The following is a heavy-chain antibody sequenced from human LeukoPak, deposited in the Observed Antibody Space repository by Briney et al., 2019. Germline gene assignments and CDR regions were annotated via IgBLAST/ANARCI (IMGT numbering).Heavy chain of an antibody. CDR1: GFTFDDYA. CDR2: ISWNSGSI. Sequence: GGSLRLSCAASGFTFDDYAMHWVRQAPGKGLEWVSGISWNSGSIGYADSVKGRFTISRDNAKNSLYLQMNSLRAEDTALYYCAKGQDNSYGYALDYWGQGTLVTVSS. CDR3: AKGQDNSYGYALDY. J-gene: IGHJ4*02. V-gene: IGHV3-9*01. D-gene: IGHD5-18*01.